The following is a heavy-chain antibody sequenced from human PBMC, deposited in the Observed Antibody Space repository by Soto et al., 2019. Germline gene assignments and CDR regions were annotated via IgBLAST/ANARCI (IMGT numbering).Heavy chain of an antibody. CDR3: ARTYDSSGYCFDY. J-gene: IGHJ4*02. V-gene: IGHV3-30-3*01. D-gene: IGHD3-22*01. CDR2: ISYDGSNK. Sequence: QVQLVESGGGVVQPGRSLRLSCAASGFTFSSYAMHWVRQAPGKGLEWVAVISYDGSNKYYADSVKGRFTISRDNSKNTLYLQMNSLRAEDTAVYYCARTYDSSGYCFDYWGQGTLVTVSS. CDR1: GFTFSSYA.